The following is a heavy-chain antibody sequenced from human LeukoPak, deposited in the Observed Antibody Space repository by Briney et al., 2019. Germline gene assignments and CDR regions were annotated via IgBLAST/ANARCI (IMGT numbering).Heavy chain of an antibody. D-gene: IGHD1-26*01. CDR2: ISSSSSSSSAI. Sequence: GGSLRLSCAVSGFTFNNYSMNWVRQAPGKGLEWVSSISSSSSSSSAIYYADSVRGRFTISRDIAKNSLYLQMNSLRAEDTAVYYCARGAGSYNAEYFQHWGQGTLVTVSS. J-gene: IGHJ1*01. V-gene: IGHV3-48*04. CDR3: ARGAGSYNAEYFQH. CDR1: GFTFNNYS.